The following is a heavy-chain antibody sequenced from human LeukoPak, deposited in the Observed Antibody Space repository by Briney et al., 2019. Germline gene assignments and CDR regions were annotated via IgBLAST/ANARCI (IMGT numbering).Heavy chain of an antibody. V-gene: IGHV1-69*04. CDR3: ARDRTMTTVTWDI. CDR2: IIPILGIA. D-gene: IGHD4-17*01. J-gene: IGHJ3*02. CDR1: GGTFSSYA. Sequence: ASVKVSCKASGGTFSSYAISWVRQAPGQGLEWMGRIIPILGIANYAQKFQGRVTITADKSTSTAYMELSSLGSEDTAVYYCARDRTMTTVTWDIWGQGTMVTVSS.